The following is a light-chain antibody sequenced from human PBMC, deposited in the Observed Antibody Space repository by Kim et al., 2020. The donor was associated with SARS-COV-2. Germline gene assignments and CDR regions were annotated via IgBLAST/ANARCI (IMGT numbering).Light chain of an antibody. V-gene: IGKV3-20*01. Sequence: PGERATLSCRASPGVAGSTYLAWYQQTPGQAPRLLISGASSRATGIPDRFSGSGSGTDFTLTISRLEPEDFAVYYCQQYGSSPWTFGQGTKVDIK. CDR3: QQYGSSPWT. J-gene: IGKJ1*01. CDR1: PGVAGSTY. CDR2: GAS.